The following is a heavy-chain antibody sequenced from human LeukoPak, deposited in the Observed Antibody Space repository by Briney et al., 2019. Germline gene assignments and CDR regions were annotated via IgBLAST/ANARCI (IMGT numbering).Heavy chain of an antibody. V-gene: IGHV3-7*01. D-gene: IGHD3-3*01. Sequence: GGSLRLSCAASRFTFSSYWMSWVRQAPGKGLEWVANIKQDGSEKYYVDSVKGRFTISRDNAKNSLYLQMNSLRAEDTAVYYCARDATTYDFWSGYYSSYFDYWGQGTLVTVSS. J-gene: IGHJ4*02. CDR1: RFTFSSYW. CDR2: IKQDGSEK. CDR3: ARDATTYDFWSGYYSSYFDY.